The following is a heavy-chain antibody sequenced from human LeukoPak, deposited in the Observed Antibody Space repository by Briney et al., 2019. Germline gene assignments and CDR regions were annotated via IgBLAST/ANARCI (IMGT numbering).Heavy chain of an antibody. CDR3: ARDERVVNYYYYGMDV. CDR2: IIPIFGTA. Sequence: SVKVSCKASGGTFSSYAINWVRQAPGQGLEWMGGIIPIFGTANYAQKFQGRVTITADEFTNTVYMELSSLRSEDTAVYYCARDERVVNYYYYGMDVWGQGTTVTVSS. J-gene: IGHJ6*02. CDR1: GGTFSSYA. V-gene: IGHV1-69*13. D-gene: IGHD3-3*01.